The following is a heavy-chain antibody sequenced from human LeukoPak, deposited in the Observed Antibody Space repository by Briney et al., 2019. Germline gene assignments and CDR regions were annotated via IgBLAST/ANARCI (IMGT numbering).Heavy chain of an antibody. CDR2: ISYDGSNK. CDR3: ARDLYYYDSSGCLDY. CDR1: GFTFSSYP. J-gene: IGHJ4*02. V-gene: IGHV3-30-3*01. Sequence: GRSLRLSCAASGFTFSSYPMHWVRQAPGKGLEWVAVISYDGSNKYYADSVKGRFTISRDNSKNTLYLQMNSLRAEDTAVYYCARDLYYYDSSGCLDYWGQGTLVTVSS. D-gene: IGHD3-22*01.